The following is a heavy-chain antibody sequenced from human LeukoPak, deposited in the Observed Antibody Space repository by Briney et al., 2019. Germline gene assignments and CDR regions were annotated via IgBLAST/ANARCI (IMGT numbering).Heavy chain of an antibody. CDR2: ISYDGNNK. Sequence: GRSLRLSCAASGFTFRTYAMHWVRQAPGKGLEWVAVISYDGNNKYYADSVKGQFTISRDNSKNTLYLQMNSLRAEDTAVYYCARDARTIIAVAGTFDDWGQGTLVTVSS. D-gene: IGHD6-19*01. CDR3: ARDARTIIAVAGTFDD. V-gene: IGHV3-30-3*01. CDR1: GFTFRTYA. J-gene: IGHJ4*02.